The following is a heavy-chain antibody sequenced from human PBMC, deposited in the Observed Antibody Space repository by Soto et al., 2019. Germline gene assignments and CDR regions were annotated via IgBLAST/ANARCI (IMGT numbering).Heavy chain of an antibody. Sequence: GASVKVSCKASGYTFTSYGISWVRQAPGQGLEWMGWISAYNGNTNYAQKLQGRVTMTTDTSTSTAYMELRSLRSDDTAVYYCAREGYGDYVVAYGMDVWGQGPTVTVSS. CDR1: GYTFTSYG. CDR3: AREGYGDYVVAYGMDV. J-gene: IGHJ6*02. CDR2: ISAYNGNT. V-gene: IGHV1-18*01. D-gene: IGHD4-17*01.